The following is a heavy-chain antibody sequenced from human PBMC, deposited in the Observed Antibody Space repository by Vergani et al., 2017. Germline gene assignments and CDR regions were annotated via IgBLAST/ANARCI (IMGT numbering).Heavy chain of an antibody. CDR1: GFTVSSNY. CDR3: ARVVVGLAAAGTLDP. D-gene: IGHD6-13*01. CDR2: ISSSSSYI. J-gene: IGHJ5*02. V-gene: IGHV3-21*01. Sequence: EVQLVETGGGLIQPGGSLRLSCAASGFTVSSNYMSWVRQAPGKGLEWVSSISSSSSYIYYADSVKGRFTISRDNAKNSLYLQMNSLRAEDTAVYYCARVVVGLAAAGTLDPWGQGTLVTVSS.